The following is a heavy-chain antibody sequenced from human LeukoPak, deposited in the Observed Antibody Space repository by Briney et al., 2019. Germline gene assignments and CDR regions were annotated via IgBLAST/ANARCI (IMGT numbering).Heavy chain of an antibody. CDR2: INPNSGGT. D-gene: IGHD2-2*02. J-gene: IGHJ5*02. Sequence: GASVKVSCKASGYTFTGYYVHWVREAPGQGLEWMGWINPNSGGTKYAQKFQGRVTMTRDTSISTAHMELNGLRSDDTAVYYCAREPIISVPAAIGAYNWFDPWGQGTLVTVSS. CDR1: GYTFTGYY. CDR3: AREPIISVPAAIGAYNWFDP. V-gene: IGHV1-2*02.